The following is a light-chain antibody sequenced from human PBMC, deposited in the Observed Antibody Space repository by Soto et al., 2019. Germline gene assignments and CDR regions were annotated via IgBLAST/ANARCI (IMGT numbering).Light chain of an antibody. V-gene: IGKV3-20*01. Sequence: EIVLTQSPGTLSLSPGARATLSCRASQSVSSSYLAWYQQNPGQAPRLLIYGASSRATGIPDRFSGSGSGTDFTLTISTLEPEDFAVYYCQQYGSSRGTFGQGTKVAI. CDR2: GAS. CDR1: QSVSSSY. CDR3: QQYGSSRGT. J-gene: IGKJ1*01.